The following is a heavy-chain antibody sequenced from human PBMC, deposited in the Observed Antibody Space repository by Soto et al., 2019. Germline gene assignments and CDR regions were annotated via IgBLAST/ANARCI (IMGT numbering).Heavy chain of an antibody. J-gene: IGHJ1*01. CDR1: GFTLSSYA. D-gene: IGHD1-26*01. CDR2: ISYDGSNK. CDR3: VRASGSHGPGYFQN. Sequence: GSLRLSCAASGFTLSSYAIHWVRQAPGKGLEWVAVISYDGSNKYYADSVKGRFTISRDNSKNTLYLQMNSLRAEDTAVYYCVRASGSHGPGYFQNWGQGTLVTVSS. V-gene: IGHV3-30-3*01.